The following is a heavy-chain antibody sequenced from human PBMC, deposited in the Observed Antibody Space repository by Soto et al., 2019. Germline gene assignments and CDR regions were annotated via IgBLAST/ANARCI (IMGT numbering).Heavy chain of an antibody. CDR1: GFTFSSYG. V-gene: IGHV3-30*18. CDR3: AKDPTSPIAARPY. Sequence: GSLRLSCAAPGFTFSSYGMHWVRQGPGKGLEWVAVISYDGSNKYYADSVKGRFTISRDNSKNTLYLQMNSLRAEDTAVYYCAKDPTSPIAARPYWGQGTLVTVSS. D-gene: IGHD6-6*01. CDR2: ISYDGSNK. J-gene: IGHJ4*02.